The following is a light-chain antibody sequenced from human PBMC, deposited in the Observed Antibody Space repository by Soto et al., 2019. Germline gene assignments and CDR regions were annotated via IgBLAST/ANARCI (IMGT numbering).Light chain of an antibody. Sequence: EIVLTQSPATLSLSPGERVSLSCRASQSVNTYFAWYQQKPGQAPSLLIYDASSRATGIPARFSGSGSGTDFTLTISSLEPEDLAIYYCQQRSSWPLTFGHGTRVEI. V-gene: IGKV3-11*01. CDR2: DAS. J-gene: IGKJ1*01. CDR1: QSVNTY. CDR3: QQRSSWPLT.